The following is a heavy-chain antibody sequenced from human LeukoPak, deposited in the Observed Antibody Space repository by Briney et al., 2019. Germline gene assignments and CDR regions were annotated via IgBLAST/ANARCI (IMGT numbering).Heavy chain of an antibody. CDR2: ISAYNGNT. CDR1: GYTFTSYG. J-gene: IGHJ4*02. V-gene: IGHV1-18*01. D-gene: IGHD6-13*01. Sequence: GASVKVSCKASGYTFTSYGISWVRQAPGQGLEWMGWISAYNGNTNYAQKLQGRVTMTTDTSTSTAYMELRSLRSEDTAVYYCAKEFQGAAGIGPGDYWGQGTLVTVSS. CDR3: AKEFQGAAGIGPGDY.